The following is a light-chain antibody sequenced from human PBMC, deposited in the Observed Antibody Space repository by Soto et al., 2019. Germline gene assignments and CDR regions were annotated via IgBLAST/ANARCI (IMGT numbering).Light chain of an antibody. CDR1: SSDVGGYNF. Sequence: QSVLTQPASMSGSPGQSITIFCTGTSSDVGGYNFVSWFQHHPGKAPKLIIYDVSNRPSGVSNRFSGSKSGNTASLTISGLQAQDESDFYCSSYTSSTTPYVFGTGTKVTVL. V-gene: IGLV2-14*03. J-gene: IGLJ1*01. CDR2: DVS. CDR3: SSYTSSTTPYV.